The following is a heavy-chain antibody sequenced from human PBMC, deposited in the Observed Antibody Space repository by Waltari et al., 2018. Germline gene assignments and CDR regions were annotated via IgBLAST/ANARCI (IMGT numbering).Heavy chain of an antibody. D-gene: IGHD2-15*01. J-gene: IGHJ6*02. V-gene: IGHV3-7*01. Sequence: EVQLVESGGGLVQPGGSLRLSCAASGFTFRSYWLSWVRTAPGKGLEWVANIKQDGSEKYYVDSVKGRFTISRDNAKNSLYLQMNSLRAEDTAVYYCARDRGVFGGADGMDVWGQGTTVTVSS. CDR2: IKQDGSEK. CDR1: GFTFRSYW. CDR3: ARDRGVFGGADGMDV.